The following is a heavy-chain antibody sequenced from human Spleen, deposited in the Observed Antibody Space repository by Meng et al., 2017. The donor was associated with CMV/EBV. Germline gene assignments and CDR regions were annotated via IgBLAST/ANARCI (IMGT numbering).Heavy chain of an antibody. CDR2: VDHSGST. CDR3: AKGGYDYSYFDY. D-gene: IGHD5-12*01. V-gene: IGHV4-34*01. CDR1: GWSFSDYY. Sequence: VELQQGGDGLLNPAATLSFTSACYGWSFSDYYWIWIRQPPGKGLEWIGRVDHSGSTNYTPSLKSRVTISVDTSKNQFSLKLSSVTAVDTAVYYCAKGGYDYSYFDYWGQGTLVTVSS. J-gene: IGHJ4*02.